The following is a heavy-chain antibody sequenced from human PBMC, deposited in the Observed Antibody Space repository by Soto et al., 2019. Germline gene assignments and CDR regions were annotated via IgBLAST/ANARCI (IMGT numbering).Heavy chain of an antibody. V-gene: IGHV3-48*03. D-gene: IGHD3-16*01. CDR2: ISASGDTV. J-gene: IGHJ6*02. Sequence: ERLVESGGGFLQPGESLRISCAASGFTSTGFELTWVRQVPGRGLEWVAYISASGDTVYYADSVQGRFTISRDNARKSLYLQMGSLRVEDTDIYYCAALSVTGGVDVWGQGTTVTVSS. CDR1: GFTSTGFE. CDR3: AALSVTGGVDV.